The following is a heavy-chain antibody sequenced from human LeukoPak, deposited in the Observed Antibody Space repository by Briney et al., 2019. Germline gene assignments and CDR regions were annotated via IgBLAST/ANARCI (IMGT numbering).Heavy chain of an antibody. D-gene: IGHD1-26*01. CDR3: AREKPIVGATTRWFDP. CDR1: GFTFSSYS. V-gene: IGHV3-21*01. Sequence: GGCLRLSRAASGFTFSSYSMNWVPQAPGKGRGCVSSISSSSSYIYYADSVKGRFTISRDNAKNSLYLQMNSLRAEDTAVYYCAREKPIVGATTRWFDPWGQGTLVTVSS. CDR2: ISSSSSYI. J-gene: IGHJ5*02.